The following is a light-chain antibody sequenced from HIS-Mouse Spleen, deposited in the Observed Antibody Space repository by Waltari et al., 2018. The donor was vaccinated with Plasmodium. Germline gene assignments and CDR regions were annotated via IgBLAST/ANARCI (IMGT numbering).Light chain of an antibody. V-gene: IGKV3-11*01. CDR2: DAS. J-gene: IGKJ4*01. Sequence: EIVLTQSPATLSLSPGERATLSCRASQSVSSYLAWYQQKPGQDPRLLIYDASNRATGIPARFSGSGSGTDFTLTNSSLEPEDFAVYYCQQRSNWPRVLTFGGGTKVEIK. CDR3: QQRSNWPRVLT. CDR1: QSVSSY.